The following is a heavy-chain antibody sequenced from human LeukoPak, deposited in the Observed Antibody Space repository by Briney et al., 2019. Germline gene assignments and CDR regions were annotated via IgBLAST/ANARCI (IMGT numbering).Heavy chain of an antibody. CDR1: GGSISSFH. J-gene: IGHJ4*02. CDR3: ARTYSGRSYYFDC. Sequence: PPETLSLTCTVSGGSISSFHWSWIRQPPGKGLEHIGNIYDSGSTYYNPSLKSRVAISVDTSKNQFSLKLSSVTAADTAVYYCARTYSGRSYYFDCWGQGTLVTVSS. V-gene: IGHV4-59*01. CDR2: IYDSGST. D-gene: IGHD1-26*01.